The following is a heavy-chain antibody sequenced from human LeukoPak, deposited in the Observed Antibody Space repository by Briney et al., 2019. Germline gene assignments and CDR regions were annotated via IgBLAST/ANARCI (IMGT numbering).Heavy chain of an antibody. Sequence: GGSLRLSCAASGFTFSDYYMSWIRQAPGKGLEWVSYISSSGSTIYYAGSVKGRFSISRDNAKNSLYLQMNSLRAEDTAVYYCARDRDYCSGGSCQNYWYFDLWGRGTLVTVSS. CDR3: ARDRDYCSGGSCQNYWYFDL. D-gene: IGHD2-15*01. J-gene: IGHJ2*01. CDR2: ISSSGSTI. V-gene: IGHV3-11*01. CDR1: GFTFSDYY.